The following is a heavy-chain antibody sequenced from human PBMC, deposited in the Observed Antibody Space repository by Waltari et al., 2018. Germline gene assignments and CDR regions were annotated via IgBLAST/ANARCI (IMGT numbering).Heavy chain of an antibody. CDR1: GGSFGGFF. V-gene: IGHV4-34*01. CDR3: ARGRRWQEFSS. D-gene: IGHD3-3*01. J-gene: IGHJ5*02. Sequence: QVQLQQWGAGPLKTSETLSLTCAVYGGSFGGFFWIWIRQPPGKGLEWIGEINHSGSTNYNPSLKSRVTISLDTSKKHFSLKLNSVTAADTAVYYCARGRRWQEFSSWGQGTLVTVSS. CDR2: INHSGST.